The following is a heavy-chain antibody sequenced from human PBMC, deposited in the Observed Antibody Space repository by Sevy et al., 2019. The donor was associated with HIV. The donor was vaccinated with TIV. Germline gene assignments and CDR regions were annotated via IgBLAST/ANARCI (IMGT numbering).Heavy chain of an antibody. J-gene: IGHJ3*01. D-gene: IGHD3-16*02. CDR3: AKGVLGALSLSLFDV. CDR1: GFTFSNYG. Sequence: GGSLRLSCAASGFTFSNYGMHWVRQAPGKGLEWVAVISDDGTNKHYGDSLKGRFTISRVNSKNALYLQMNTLRAEDTAVYYCAKGVLGALSLSLFDVWGQGTMVTVSS. CDR2: ISDDGTNK. V-gene: IGHV3-30*18.